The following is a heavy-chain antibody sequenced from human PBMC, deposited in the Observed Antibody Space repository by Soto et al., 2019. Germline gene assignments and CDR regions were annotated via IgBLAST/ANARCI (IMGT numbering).Heavy chain of an antibody. V-gene: IGHV3-30-3*02. CDR3: AKTDSGSGIYGAFDF. CDR2: ISYDGSNK. Sequence: PGGSLRLSCTASGFTFSSYAMHWVRQAPGKGLEWVAVISYDGSNKYYADSVKGRFTISRDNSKNTLYLQMNSLRAEDSAIFYCAKTDSGSGIYGAFDFWGQGTMVTVSS. J-gene: IGHJ3*01. CDR1: GFTFSSYA. D-gene: IGHD3-10*01.